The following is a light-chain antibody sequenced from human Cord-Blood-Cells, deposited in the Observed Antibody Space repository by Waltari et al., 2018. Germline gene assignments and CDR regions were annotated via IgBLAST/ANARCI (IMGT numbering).Light chain of an antibody. J-gene: IGKJ2*01. Sequence: DLQMTQSPSTLASSVGNRVTITCRASQISSSRLAWYQQKPGKDPKLLIYEASSVESGVPSRFSASGAVTEFSLTTSSLQLDDFSTYYCQQYNSSFGQGTKLGIK. CDR3: QQYNSS. CDR2: EAS. V-gene: IGKV1-5*03. CDR1: QISSSR.